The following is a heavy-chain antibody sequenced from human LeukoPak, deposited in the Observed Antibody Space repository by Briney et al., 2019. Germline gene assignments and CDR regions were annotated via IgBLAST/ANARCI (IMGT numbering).Heavy chain of an antibody. Sequence: GESLKISCKGSGYSFTSYWIGWVRQMPGKGLEWMGIIYPGDPDTRYSPSFQGQVTISADKSISTAYLQWSSLKASDTAMYYCASGGYYDSSGYYSRRYYFDYRGQGTLVTVSS. J-gene: IGHJ4*02. CDR1: GYSFTSYW. CDR2: IYPGDPDT. CDR3: ASGGYYDSSGYYSRRYYFDY. V-gene: IGHV5-51*01. D-gene: IGHD3-22*01.